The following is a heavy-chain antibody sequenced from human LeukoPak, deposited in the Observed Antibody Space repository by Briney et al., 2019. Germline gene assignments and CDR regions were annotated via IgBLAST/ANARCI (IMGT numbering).Heavy chain of an antibody. CDR2: ISGNGGST. V-gene: IGHV3-23*01. Sequence: GGSLRLSCAASGFTFSTYGMSWVRQAPGKGLEWVSAISGNGGSTYYADSVKGRFTISRDNSKNTLSLQMNSLRAEDTAVYYCAKERVPVATLFYFDYWGQGTLVTVSS. CDR1: GFTFSTYG. D-gene: IGHD6-19*01. J-gene: IGHJ4*02. CDR3: AKERVPVATLFYFDY.